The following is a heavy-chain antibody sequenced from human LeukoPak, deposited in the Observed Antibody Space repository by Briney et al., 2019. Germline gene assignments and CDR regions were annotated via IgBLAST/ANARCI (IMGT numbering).Heavy chain of an antibody. J-gene: IGHJ5*02. D-gene: IGHD4-17*01. CDR1: GFTFSSYA. V-gene: IGHV3-30*02. CDR2: IRYDGSNK. Sequence: PGGSLRLSCAASGFTFSSYAMHWVRQAPGKGLEWVAFIRYDGSNKYYADSVKGRFTISRDNSKNTLYLQMNSLRAEDTAVYYCAKDLVTTVTTGWFDPWGQGTLVTVSS. CDR3: AKDLVTTVTTGWFDP.